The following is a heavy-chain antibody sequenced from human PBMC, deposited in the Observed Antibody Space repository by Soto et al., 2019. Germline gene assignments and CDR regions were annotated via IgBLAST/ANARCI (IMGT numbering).Heavy chain of an antibody. CDR3: ARAFILHDYYIHDAFDI. Sequence: SETLSLTCTVSGGSIGSYYWSWIREPPGKGLEWIGYIYYSGSTNYNPSLKSRVTISVDTSKNQFSLKLSYVTAAATPAYYCARAFILHDYYIHDAFDICGQGKMVPVS. CDR1: GGSIGSYY. J-gene: IGHJ3*02. D-gene: IGHD3-9*01. V-gene: IGHV4-59*01. CDR2: IYYSGST.